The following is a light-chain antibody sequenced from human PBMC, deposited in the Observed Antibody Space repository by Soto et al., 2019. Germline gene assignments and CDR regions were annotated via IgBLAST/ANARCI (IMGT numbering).Light chain of an antibody. CDR2: AAF. CDR1: QSISSY. CDR3: QQSYSTPRT. Sequence: DIQMTQSPSSLSASVGDRVNITCRASQSISSYLNWYQQKPGKAPKLLIYAAFSLQSGVPSRFTGSGSGTDFTLTISSLQPEDFATYYCQQSYSTPRTFGQGTKVEIK. J-gene: IGKJ1*01. V-gene: IGKV1-39*01.